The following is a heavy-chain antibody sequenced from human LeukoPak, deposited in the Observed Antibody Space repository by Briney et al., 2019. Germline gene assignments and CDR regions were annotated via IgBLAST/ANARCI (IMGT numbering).Heavy chain of an antibody. CDR1: GYTFTSYD. J-gene: IGHJ3*02. CDR2: INPNSGGT. V-gene: IGHV1-2*02. CDR3: ARDRYDKDAFDI. D-gene: IGHD3-22*01. Sequence: ASVKVSCKASGYTFTSYDINWVRQATGQGLEWMGWINPNSGGTNYAQKFQGRVTMTRDTSISTAYMELSRLRSDDTAVYYCARDRYDKDAFDIWGQGTMVTVSS.